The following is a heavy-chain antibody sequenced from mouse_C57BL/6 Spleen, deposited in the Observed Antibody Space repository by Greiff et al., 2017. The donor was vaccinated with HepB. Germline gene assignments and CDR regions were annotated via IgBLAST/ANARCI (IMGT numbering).Heavy chain of an antibody. CDR1: GYTFTSYW. D-gene: IGHD2-5*01. CDR2: IDPSDSYT. CDR3: ARDSNYVDYAMDY. J-gene: IGHJ4*01. Sequence: QVQLQQPGAELVRPGTSVKLSCKASGYTFTSYWMHWVKQRPGQGLEWIGVIDPSDSYTNYNQKFKGKATLTVDTSSSTAYMQLSSLTSEDSAVYYCARDSNYVDYAMDYWGQGTSVTVSS. V-gene: IGHV1-59*01.